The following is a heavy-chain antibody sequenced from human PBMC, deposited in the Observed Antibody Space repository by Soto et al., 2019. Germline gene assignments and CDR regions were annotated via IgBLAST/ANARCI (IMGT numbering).Heavy chain of an antibody. CDR1: GYTFTSYG. Sequence: QVPLVQSGVEVKKPGASVKVSCKASGYTFTSYGFTWVRQAPGQGLEWMGWISAYNGDTNYAQKFQGRVTMTTHTSTSTANMELRSLRSDDTAVYFCARDPSTSKSPDYYYYYMDVWGKGTTVTVSS. V-gene: IGHV1-18*01. CDR2: ISAYNGDT. CDR3: ARDPSTSKSPDYYYYYMDV. J-gene: IGHJ6*03.